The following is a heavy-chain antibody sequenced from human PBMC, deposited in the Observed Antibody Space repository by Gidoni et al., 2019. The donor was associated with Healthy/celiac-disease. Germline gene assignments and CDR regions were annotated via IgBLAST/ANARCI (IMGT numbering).Heavy chain of an antibody. CDR3: ARDFGGWELQIDY. Sequence: EVQLVASGGGLVQPGGSLRLSCAASGFTVSSNYMSWVRQAPGKGLEWVSVIYSGGSTYYADSVKGRFTISRDNSKNTLYLQMNSLRAEDTAVYYCARDFGGWELQIDYWGQGTLVTVSS. J-gene: IGHJ4*02. CDR2: IYSGGST. V-gene: IGHV3-66*02. D-gene: IGHD1-26*01. CDR1: GFTVSSNY.